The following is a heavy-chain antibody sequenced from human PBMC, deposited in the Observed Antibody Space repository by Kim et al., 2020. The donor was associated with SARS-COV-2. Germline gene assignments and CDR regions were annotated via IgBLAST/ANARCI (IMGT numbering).Heavy chain of an antibody. CDR2: IYYSGST. D-gene: IGHD4-4*01. Sequence: SETLSLTCTVSGGSISSYYWSWIRQPPGKGLEWIGYIYYSGSTNYNPSLKSRVTISVDTSKNQFSLKLSSVTAADTAVYYCASSATVTTRWYFDLWGRGTLFTVSS. V-gene: IGHV4-59*01. J-gene: IGHJ2*01. CDR1: GGSISSYY. CDR3: ASSATVTTRWYFDL.